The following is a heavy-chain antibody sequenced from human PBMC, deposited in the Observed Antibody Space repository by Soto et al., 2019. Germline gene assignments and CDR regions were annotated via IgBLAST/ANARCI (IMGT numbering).Heavy chain of an antibody. V-gene: IGHV1-3*01. Sequence: GASVKVSCKASGYTFTSYAMHWVRQAPGQRLEWMGWINAGNGNTKYSQKFQGRVTITRDTSASTAYMELSSLRSEDTAVYHCAISRYYGSRTVVRYMDVWGKGTAVTVSS. CDR1: GYTFTSYA. CDR2: INAGNGNT. J-gene: IGHJ6*03. CDR3: AISRYYGSRTVVRYMDV. D-gene: IGHD3-10*01.